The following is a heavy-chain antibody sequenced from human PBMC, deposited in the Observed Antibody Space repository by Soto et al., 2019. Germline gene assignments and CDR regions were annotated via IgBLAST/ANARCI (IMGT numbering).Heavy chain of an antibody. Sequence: GGSLRLSCAASGFTFSSYAMHWVRQAPGKGLEWVAVISYDGSNKYYADSVKGRFTISRDNSKNTLYLQMNSLRAEDTAVYYCARGPSILTRFDYWGQGTLVTVSS. CDR3: ARGPSILTRFDY. J-gene: IGHJ4*02. CDR1: GFTFSSYA. V-gene: IGHV3-30-3*01. CDR2: ISYDGSNK. D-gene: IGHD3-16*01.